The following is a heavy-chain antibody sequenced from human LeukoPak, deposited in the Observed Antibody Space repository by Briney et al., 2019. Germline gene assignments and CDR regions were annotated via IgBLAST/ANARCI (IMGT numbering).Heavy chain of an antibody. Sequence: GGSLRLSCAASGFTFSSYGMHWVRQAPGKGLEWVAFIRYDGSNKYYADSVKGRFTISRDNAKNLLYLQMNSLRAEDTAVYYCGGGRGYSRGWYHRNEYRGQGNLVTVSS. CDR2: IRYDGSNK. CDR3: GGGRGYSRGWYHRNEY. CDR1: GFTFSSYG. D-gene: IGHD6-19*01. J-gene: IGHJ4*02. V-gene: IGHV3-30*02.